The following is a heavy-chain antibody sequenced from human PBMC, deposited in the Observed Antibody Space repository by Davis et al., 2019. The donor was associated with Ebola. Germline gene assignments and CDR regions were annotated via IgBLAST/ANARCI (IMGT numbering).Heavy chain of an antibody. V-gene: IGHV4-39*06. J-gene: IGHJ5*02. D-gene: IGHD5-18*01. CDR3: ARGRSMVNP. CDR2: IYYSGST. Sequence: SETLSLTCTVSGGSISSSSYYWGWIRQPPGKGLEWIGSIYYSGSTYYNPSLKSRVTISVDTSKNQFPLKLSSVTAADTAVYYCARGRSMVNPWGQGTLVTVSS. CDR1: GGSISSSSYY.